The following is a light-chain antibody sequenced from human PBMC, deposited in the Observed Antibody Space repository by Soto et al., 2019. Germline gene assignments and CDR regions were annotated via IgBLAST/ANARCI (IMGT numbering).Light chain of an antibody. CDR3: QHLNYWPLT. CDR2: GAS. Sequence: EIVMTQSPASLSVSLGEGVTLSCRASQSIRGDLAWYQQKPGQTPRLLIYGASTRSTGVPARFSGSGSGTEFTLTISSLQSQDSSVYYCQHLNYWPLTFGGGTKVEIK. J-gene: IGKJ4*01. V-gene: IGKV3-15*01. CDR1: QSIRGD.